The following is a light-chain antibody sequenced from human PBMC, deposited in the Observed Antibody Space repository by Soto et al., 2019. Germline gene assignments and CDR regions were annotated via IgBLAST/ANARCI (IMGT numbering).Light chain of an antibody. Sequence: EFVLTQSPGPLSLSPGERATLSCRASQSVSSSYLAWYQQKPGQGPSLLIYGTSPRAGGVPARFSGGGSGTEFTLTITSLQSEDFAVYYCPQYDGWPRTFGQGTKVDIK. CDR2: GTS. V-gene: IGKV3-15*01. CDR1: QSVSSSY. CDR3: PQYDGWPRT. J-gene: IGKJ1*01.